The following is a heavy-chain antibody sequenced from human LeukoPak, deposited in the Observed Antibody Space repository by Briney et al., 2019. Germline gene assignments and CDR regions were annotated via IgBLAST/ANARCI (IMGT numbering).Heavy chain of an antibody. CDR3: AKSGIGGLRGGYFDY. CDR2: ISYDGSKK. CDR1: GFTLSSYD. Sequence: GGSLRLSSAASGFTLSSYDIHWVRQAPGKGLEWVAVISYDGSKKYYADSVKGQFTISRDNSKNTLYLQMNSLRAEDTAVYYCAKSGIGGLRGGYFDYWGQGTLVTVSS. V-gene: IGHV3-30*04. J-gene: IGHJ4*02. D-gene: IGHD5-12*01.